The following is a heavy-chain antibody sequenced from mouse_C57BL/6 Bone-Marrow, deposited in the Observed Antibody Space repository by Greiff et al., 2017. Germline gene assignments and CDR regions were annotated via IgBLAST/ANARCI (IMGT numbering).Heavy chain of an antibody. Sequence: EVMLVESGGGLVKPGGSLKLSCAASGFTFSDYGMHWVRQAPEKGLEWVAYISSGSSTIYYADTVKGRFTISRDNAKNTLFLQMTSLRSEDTAMYYCARPLTGRDAMDYWGQGTSVTVSS. J-gene: IGHJ4*01. CDR1: GFTFSDYG. V-gene: IGHV5-17*01. D-gene: IGHD4-1*01. CDR3: ARPLTGRDAMDY. CDR2: ISSGSSTI.